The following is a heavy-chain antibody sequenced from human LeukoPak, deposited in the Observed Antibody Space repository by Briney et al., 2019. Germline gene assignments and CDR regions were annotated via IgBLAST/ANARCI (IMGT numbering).Heavy chain of an antibody. D-gene: IGHD3-10*01. V-gene: IGHV1-8*02. J-gene: IGHJ6*02. CDR1: GGTFSSYA. CDR3: ARVGRSVELWRVYYYYGMDV. CDR2: MNPNSGNT. Sequence: ASVKVSCKASGGTFSSYAINWVRQATGQGLEWMGWMNPNSGNTGYAQKFQGRVTMTRNTSISTAYMELSSLRSEDTAVYYCARVGRSVELWRVYYYYGMDVWGQGTTVTVSS.